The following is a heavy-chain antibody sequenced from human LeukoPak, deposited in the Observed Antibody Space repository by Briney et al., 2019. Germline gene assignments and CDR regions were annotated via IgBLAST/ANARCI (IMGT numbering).Heavy chain of an antibody. V-gene: IGHV3-33*01. CDR2: IWNDGSNA. D-gene: IGHD2-2*01. Sequence: GGSLRLSCAASGFTFRTYGMHWVRQAPGKGLEWVAVIWNDGSNAYYADSVKGRFTISRDNSKNMVYLQMNSLRGEDAAVYYCARDGGYCSSTSCYLEAFLESWGQGTVVTVSS. CDR1: GFTFRTYG. CDR3: ARDGGYCSSTSCYLEAFLES. J-gene: IGHJ4*02.